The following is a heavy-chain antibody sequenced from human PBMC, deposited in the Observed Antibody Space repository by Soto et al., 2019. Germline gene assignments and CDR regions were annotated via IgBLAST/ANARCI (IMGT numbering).Heavy chain of an antibody. J-gene: IGHJ6*02. Sequence: AGWAKSSSSGTAACRVRGYTSVGVAPVQKKRREWVSASSGSGGSTYYADSVKGRFTISRDNSKNTLYLQMNSLRAEDTAVYYCAKDREAGSSYYYYYGMDVWGQGTTVTVSS. CDR3: AKDREAGSSYYYYYGMDV. V-gene: IGHV3-23*01. CDR2: SSGSGGST. D-gene: IGHD6-6*01. CDR1: ACRVRGYT.